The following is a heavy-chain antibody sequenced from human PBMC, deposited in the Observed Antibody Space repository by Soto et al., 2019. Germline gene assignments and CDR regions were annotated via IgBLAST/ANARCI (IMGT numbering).Heavy chain of an antibody. J-gene: IGHJ4*02. Sequence: QVHLVQSGAEVKKPGASVKVSCKASGYSFVDYGISWVRQAPRQGLEWMGWISTYNGDTNYAQKLQGRVTMTTDTSTSTAYMELRSLRSDDTAVYYCARALLGSTHDYWGQGTRVTVSS. CDR3: ARALLGSTHDY. CDR2: ISTYNGDT. V-gene: IGHV1-18*01. D-gene: IGHD3-10*01. CDR1: GYSFVDYG.